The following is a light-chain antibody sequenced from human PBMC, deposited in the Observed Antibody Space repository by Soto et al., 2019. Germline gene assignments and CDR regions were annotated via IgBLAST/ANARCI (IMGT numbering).Light chain of an antibody. Sequence: EIVMTQSPATLSVSPGERVTLSCRASQSVSNKLAWYQQKPGQAPRLLIYGTSSRATGIPDRISGSGSGTDFTLTISRLEPEDFAVFYCQQYGSSITFGQGTRLEI. J-gene: IGKJ5*01. V-gene: IGKV3-20*01. CDR1: QSVSNK. CDR2: GTS. CDR3: QQYGSSIT.